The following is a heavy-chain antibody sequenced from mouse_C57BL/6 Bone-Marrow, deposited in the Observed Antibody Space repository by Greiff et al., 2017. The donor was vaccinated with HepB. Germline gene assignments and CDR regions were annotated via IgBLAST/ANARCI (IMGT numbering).Heavy chain of an antibody. D-gene: IGHD1-1*01. CDR1: GFSLTSYG. CDR3: AKGTVVATGYFDV. J-gene: IGHJ1*03. Sequence: VHLVESGPGLVQPSQSLSITCTVSGFSLTSYGVHWVRQSPGKGLEWLGVIWRGGSTDYNAAFMSRLSITKDNSKSQVFFKMNSLQADDTAIYYCAKGTVVATGYFDVWGTGTTVTVSS. V-gene: IGHV2-5*01. CDR2: IWRGGST.